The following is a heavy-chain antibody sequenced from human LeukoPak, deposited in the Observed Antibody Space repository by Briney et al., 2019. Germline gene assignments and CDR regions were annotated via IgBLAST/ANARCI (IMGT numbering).Heavy chain of an antibody. CDR2: TYYSSKWYN. J-gene: IGHJ6*01. D-gene: IGHD5-24*01. CDR1: GDSVSGNSAT. Sequence: SQTLSLTCAISGDSVSGNSATWNWIRQSPSRGLEWLGRTYYSSKWYNDYAVSVKSRITINPDTSKNQFSLQLNSVTPEDTAVYYGARDKKEMAKIMNYYSGRDVGGQGPTVTVPS. CDR3: ARDKKEMAKIMNYYSGRDV. V-gene: IGHV6-1*01.